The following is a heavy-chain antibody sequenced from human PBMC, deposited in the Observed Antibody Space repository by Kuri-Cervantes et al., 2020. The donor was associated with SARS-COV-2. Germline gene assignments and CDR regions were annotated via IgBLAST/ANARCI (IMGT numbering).Heavy chain of an antibody. J-gene: IGHJ4*02. CDR1: GFTFSNAW. CDR3: TTVLETGTNAY. D-gene: IGHD1-7*01. CDR2: IKSKTDGGTT. V-gene: IGHV3-15*01. Sequence: GESLKISCAASGFTFSNAWMSWVRQAPGKGLEWVGRIKSKTDGGTTDYAAPVKGRFTISRDDSKNTLYLQMNSLKTEDTAVYYCTTVLETGTNAYWGQGTLVTVSS.